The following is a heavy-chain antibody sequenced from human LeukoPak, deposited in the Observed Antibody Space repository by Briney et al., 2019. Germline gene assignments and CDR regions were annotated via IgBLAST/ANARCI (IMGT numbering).Heavy chain of an antibody. Sequence: SSETLSLTCTVAGGSISTYYWSWIRQPPGKGLEWIGYIYYTGSTSYNPSLKSRVTMSLDASKNQFSLELNSVTPADTAVYYCARGGNYWPQWWFDPWGRGTLVSVSS. CDR3: ARGGNYWPQWWFDP. J-gene: IGHJ5*02. V-gene: IGHV4-59*01. CDR2: IYYTGST. D-gene: IGHD1-26*01. CDR1: GGSISTYY.